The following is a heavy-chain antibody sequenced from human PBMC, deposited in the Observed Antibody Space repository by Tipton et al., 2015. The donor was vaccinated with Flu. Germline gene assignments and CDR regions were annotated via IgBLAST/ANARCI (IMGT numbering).Heavy chain of an antibody. V-gene: IGHV3-30*18. Sequence: QLVQSGGGVVQPGRSLRLSCVGSGFSSATYGIHWVRQAPGKGLEWVALISYDGSVEYYPESGKGQFTISRDNSKNTVYLQMNSLRSEDTAVYYCAKDEQMTNFDYWGQGTLVTVSS. D-gene: IGHD5-24*01. CDR1: GFSSATYG. CDR3: AKDEQMTNFDY. J-gene: IGHJ4*02. CDR2: ISYDGSVE.